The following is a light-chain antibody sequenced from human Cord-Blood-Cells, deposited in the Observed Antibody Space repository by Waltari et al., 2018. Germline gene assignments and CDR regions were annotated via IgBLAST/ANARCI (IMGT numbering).Light chain of an antibody. V-gene: IGLV3-19*01. CDR2: GKN. Sequence: SSELTQDPAVSVALGQTVRLTCHGDSLRSDYASWYQQKPGQAPLLVIYGKNNRPSGNPGRFSGSSSGNTASLTITGAQAEDEADYYCNSRDSSGNVVFGGGTKLTVL. J-gene: IGLJ2*01. CDR1: SLRSDY. CDR3: NSRDSSGNVV.